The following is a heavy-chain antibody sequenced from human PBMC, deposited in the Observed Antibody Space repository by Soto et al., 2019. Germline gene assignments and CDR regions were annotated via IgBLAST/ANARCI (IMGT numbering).Heavy chain of an antibody. CDR2: IIPILGIA. D-gene: IGHD2-21*02. V-gene: IGHV1-69*02. CDR1: GGTFSSYT. Sequence: GASVKVSCKASGGTFSSYTISWVRQAPGQGLEWMGRIIPILGIANYAQKFQGRVTITADKSTSTAYMELSSLRSEDTAVYYCARSCGGDCYSDYWGQGTLVTVSS. J-gene: IGHJ4*02. CDR3: ARSCGGDCYSDY.